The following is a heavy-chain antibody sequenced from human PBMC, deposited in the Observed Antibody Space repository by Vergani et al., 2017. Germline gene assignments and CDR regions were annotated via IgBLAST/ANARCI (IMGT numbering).Heavy chain of an antibody. J-gene: IGHJ6*03. CDR3: AREMTIFGVIVNYMDV. CDR1: GGSISSSSYY. V-gene: IGHV4-39*02. D-gene: IGHD3-3*01. Sequence: QLQLQESGPGLVKPSETLSLTCTVSGGSISSSSYYWGWIRQPPGKGLEWIGNIYYSGSTYYNPSLKSRVTISVDTSKNQFSLKLSSVTAADTAVYYWAREMTIFGVIVNYMDVWGKGTTVTVSS. CDR2: IYYSGST.